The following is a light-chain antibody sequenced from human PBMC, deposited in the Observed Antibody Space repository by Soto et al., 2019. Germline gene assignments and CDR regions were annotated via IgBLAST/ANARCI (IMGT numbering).Light chain of an antibody. J-gene: IGKJ1*01. V-gene: IGKV3-20*01. Sequence: IVLTPYPGPPALSSGGKAYPPCPASQSVSSSYLAWYQQKPGQAPRLLIYGASSRATGIPDRFSGSGSGTDFTLTISRLEPEDFAVYYCQQYDSSPKTFGQGTKV. CDR3: QQYDSSPKT. CDR2: GAS. CDR1: QSVSSSY.